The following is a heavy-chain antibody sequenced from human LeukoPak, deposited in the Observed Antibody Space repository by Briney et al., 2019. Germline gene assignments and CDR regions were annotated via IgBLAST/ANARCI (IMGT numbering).Heavy chain of an antibody. V-gene: IGHV4-59*01. CDR1: GGSISSYY. CDR3: ARGVPYYDILTGLGAFDI. D-gene: IGHD3-9*01. CDR2: IYYSGST. Sequence: SETLSLTCTVSGGSISSYYWSWIRQPPGKGLEWIGYIYYSGSTNYNPSLKSRVTISVDTSKNQFSLKLSSVTAADTAVYYCARGVPYYDILTGLGAFDIWGQGTMVTVSS. J-gene: IGHJ3*02.